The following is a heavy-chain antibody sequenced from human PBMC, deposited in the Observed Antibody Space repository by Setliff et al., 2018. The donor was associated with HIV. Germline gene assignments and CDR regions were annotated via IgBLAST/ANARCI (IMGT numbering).Heavy chain of an antibody. CDR3: AREGGQGYSGSGSFYHRNFDL. J-gene: IGHJ2*01. Sequence: SETLSLTCTVSGGSITGYYWSWIRQPPGKGLEWIGWIYYSGNTRYNPSLKSRVIMSMDTSKNQFSLKLTSVTAADTALYYCAREGGQGYSGSGSFYHRNFDLWGRGTLVTVSS. CDR2: IYYSGNT. D-gene: IGHD3-10*01. V-gene: IGHV4-59*12. CDR1: GGSITGYY.